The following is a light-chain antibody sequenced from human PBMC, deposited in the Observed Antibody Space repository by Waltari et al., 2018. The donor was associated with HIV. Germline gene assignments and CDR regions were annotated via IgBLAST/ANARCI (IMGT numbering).Light chain of an antibody. J-gene: IGKJ1*01. CDR1: QSVSSSH. CDR2: GAS. V-gene: IGKV3-20*01. CDR3: QQYGGSRWT. Sequence: EIILKQSPGTLSLSPGERATLSCRASQSVSSSHLACYQQKPGQAPRLLIYGASCRATGIPDRLSGSGSGTDVILTISGLEPEDFAVYYCQQYGGSRWTFGQGTKVEIK.